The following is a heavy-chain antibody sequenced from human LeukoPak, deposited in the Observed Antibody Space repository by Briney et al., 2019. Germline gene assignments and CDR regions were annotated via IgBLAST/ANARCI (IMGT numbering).Heavy chain of an antibody. Sequence: GGSLRLSCAASGFTVSINYMSWVRQAPGKGLEWVSVIYSGVTTYYADSVMGRFTISRDNSKNTLSLLMNSLRAEATAVYYCARGLDSSGGGYYFDYWGQGTLVTVSS. J-gene: IGHJ4*02. CDR3: ARGLDSSGGGYYFDY. D-gene: IGHD3-10*01. CDR1: GFTVSINY. CDR2: IYSGVTT. V-gene: IGHV3-53*01.